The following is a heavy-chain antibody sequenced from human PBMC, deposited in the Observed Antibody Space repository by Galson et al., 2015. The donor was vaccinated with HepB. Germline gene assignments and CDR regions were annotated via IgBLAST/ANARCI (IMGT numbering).Heavy chain of an antibody. J-gene: IGHJ4*02. CDR2: ISASGLTT. V-gene: IGHV3-23*01. Sequence: SLRLSCAASGFSFNSYAMRWVRQAPGKGLEWVSGISASGLTTYYADSVKGRFTISRDNSKSTVYLQMNSLRAEDTAVFYCARGGNHYFDDWGQGALVTVSS. CDR3: ARGGNHYFDD. CDR1: GFSFNSYA. D-gene: IGHD3-16*01.